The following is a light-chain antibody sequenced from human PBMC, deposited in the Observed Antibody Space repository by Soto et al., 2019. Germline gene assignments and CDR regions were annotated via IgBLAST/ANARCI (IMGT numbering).Light chain of an antibody. J-gene: IGKJ1*01. V-gene: IGKV1-27*01. CDR1: QGISNY. CDR3: LKYSRAPRT. Sequence: DIQMTQSPSSLSASVGDRVTITCRASQGISNYLAWYQQKPGKVPKLLIYEASTLESGVPSRFSGSGSGTDFTFTISSLQPEDVATYYCLKYSRAPRTFGQGTKVEIK. CDR2: EAS.